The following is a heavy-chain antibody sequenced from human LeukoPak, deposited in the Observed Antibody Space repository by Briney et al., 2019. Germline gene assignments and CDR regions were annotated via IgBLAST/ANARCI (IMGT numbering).Heavy chain of an antibody. V-gene: IGHV4-59*01. Sequence: PSETLSLTCTVSGGSISSYYWSWIPQPPGKGLEWIGYIYYSGSTNYSPSLKSRVTISVDTSKNQFSLKLSSVTAADTAVYYCARGTLLWFGGTAWFDPWGQGTLVTVSS. D-gene: IGHD3-10*01. CDR2: IYYSGST. CDR1: GGSISSYY. CDR3: ARGTLLWFGGTAWFDP. J-gene: IGHJ5*02.